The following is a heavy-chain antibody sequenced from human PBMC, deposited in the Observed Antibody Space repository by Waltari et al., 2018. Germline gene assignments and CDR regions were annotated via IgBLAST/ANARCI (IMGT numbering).Heavy chain of an antibody. CDR3: ARQRGHCSSTSCAITFDI. J-gene: IGHJ3*02. CDR1: GGSISSSSYY. V-gene: IGHV4-39*07. CDR2: IYYSGST. D-gene: IGHD2-2*01. Sequence: QLQLQESGPGLVKPSETLSLTCTVSGGSISSSSYYWGWIRQPPGKGLEWIGSIYYSGSTYYNPSLKSRVTISVDTSKNQFSLKLSSVTAADTAVYYCARQRGHCSSTSCAITFDIWGQGTMVTVSS.